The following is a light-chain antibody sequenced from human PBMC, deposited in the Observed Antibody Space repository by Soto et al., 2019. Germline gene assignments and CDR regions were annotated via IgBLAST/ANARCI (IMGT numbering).Light chain of an antibody. CDR2: EVS. V-gene: IGLV2-8*01. Sequence: QSALTQPPSASGSPGQSVTISCTGTSSDVGGYNFVSWYQQHPGKAPKLMIYEVSERPSGVPDRFSGSKSGNTASLTVSGLQADDGADYYCTSYAGSNIPVVFGGGTKLTVL. J-gene: IGLJ2*01. CDR1: SSDVGGYNF. CDR3: TSYAGSNIPVV.